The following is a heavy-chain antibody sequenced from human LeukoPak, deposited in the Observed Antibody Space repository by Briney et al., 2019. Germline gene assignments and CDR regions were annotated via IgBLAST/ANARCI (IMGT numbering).Heavy chain of an antibody. J-gene: IGHJ4*02. CDR1: GDSISSGYY. D-gene: IGHD3-9*01. V-gene: IGHV4-38-2*01. CDR3: VRYFDWPYYFDS. Sequence: SETLSLTCGVSGDSISSGYYWGWIRQPPGKGPEWIGSIYHSVSTYYNPSLKSRVTLSVDTPKNQLSLKLSSVTAADTAVYYCVRYFDWPYYFDSWGQGTLVTVSS. CDR2: IYHSVST.